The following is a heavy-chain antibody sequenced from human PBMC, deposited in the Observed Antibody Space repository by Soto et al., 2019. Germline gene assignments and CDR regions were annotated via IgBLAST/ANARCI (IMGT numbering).Heavy chain of an antibody. V-gene: IGHV4-31*03. Sequence: QVQLQESGPGLLKPSQTLSLTCTVSGGSISGAAYYWSWIRHLPGKGLEWIGYIYYTGTTYYRPSLERRVIISLDTSKNQFSLKLTSVTAADTAVYYCARDTGFYGGYNGFDPWGQGTLVTVSS. J-gene: IGHJ5*02. CDR2: IYYTGTT. D-gene: IGHD3-16*01. CDR1: GGSISGAAYY. CDR3: ARDTGFYGGYNGFDP.